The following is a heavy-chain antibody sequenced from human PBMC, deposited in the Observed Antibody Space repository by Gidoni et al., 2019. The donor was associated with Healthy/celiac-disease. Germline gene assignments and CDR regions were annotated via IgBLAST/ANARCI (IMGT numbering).Heavy chain of an antibody. J-gene: IGHJ5*02. D-gene: IGHD6-13*01. Sequence: QVQLQQWGAGLLKPSETLSLTCAVYGGSFSGYYCSWIRQPPGKGLEWIGEINHSGSTNYNPSLKSRVTISVDTSKNQFSLKLSSVTAADTAVYYCARQSGSSWSKNRMYNWFDPWGQGTLVTVSS. CDR2: INHSGST. CDR1: GGSFSGYY. CDR3: ARQSGSSWSKNRMYNWFDP. V-gene: IGHV4-34*01.